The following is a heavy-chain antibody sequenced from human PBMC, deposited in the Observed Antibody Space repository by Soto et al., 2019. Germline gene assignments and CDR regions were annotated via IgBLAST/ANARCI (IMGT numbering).Heavy chain of an antibody. CDR2: ISAYNGNT. CDR1: GYTFTSYG. CDR3: ARSAVSIVVIPAARSWFDP. D-gene: IGHD2-2*01. V-gene: IGHV1-18*01. J-gene: IGHJ5*02. Sequence: GASVKVSCKASGYTFTSYGISWVRQAPGQGLEWMGWISAYNGNTNYAQKLQGRVTMTTDTSTSTAYMELRSLRSDDTAVYYCARSAVSIVVIPAARSWFDPWGQGTLVTVSS.